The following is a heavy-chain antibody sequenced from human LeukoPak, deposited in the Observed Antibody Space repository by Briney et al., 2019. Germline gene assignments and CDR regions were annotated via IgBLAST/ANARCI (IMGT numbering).Heavy chain of an antibody. Sequence: GGSLRLSCAASGFTFSSYAMSWVRQAPGKGLEWVSAISGSGGSTYYADSVKGRFTISRDNSKNTLYLQMNSLRAEDTAVYYCAKVVRVNYDSSGYNSDYWGQGTLVTVSS. J-gene: IGHJ4*02. CDR1: GFTFSSYA. V-gene: IGHV3-23*01. D-gene: IGHD3-22*01. CDR3: AKVVRVNYDSSGYNSDY. CDR2: ISGSGGST.